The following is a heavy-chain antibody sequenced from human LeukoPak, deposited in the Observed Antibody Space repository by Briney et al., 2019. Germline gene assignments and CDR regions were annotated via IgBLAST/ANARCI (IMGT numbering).Heavy chain of an antibody. CDR3: AAFHDYGDY. V-gene: IGHV4-59*12. J-gene: IGHJ4*02. CDR1: GGSISSYY. CDR2: IYYSGST. Sequence: SETLSLTCTVSGGSISSYYWSWIRQPPGKGLGWIGYIYYSGSTNYNPSLKSRVTISVDTSKNQFSLKLSSVTAADTAVYYCAAFHDYGDYWGQGTLVTVSS.